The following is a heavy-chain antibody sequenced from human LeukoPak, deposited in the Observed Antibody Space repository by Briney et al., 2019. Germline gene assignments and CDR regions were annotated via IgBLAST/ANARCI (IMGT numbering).Heavy chain of an antibody. CDR1: GFTFSTYT. CDR3: ARDDYSNSRKFDY. V-gene: IGHV3-21*01. Sequence: GGSLRLSCAASGFTFSTYTMTWVRQTPGKGLEWVSSISSSSSYIYYADSVKGRFTISRDNAKNSLYLQMNSLRAEDTAVYYCARDDYSNSRKFDYWGQGTLVTVSS. J-gene: IGHJ4*02. D-gene: IGHD4-4*01. CDR2: ISSSSSYI.